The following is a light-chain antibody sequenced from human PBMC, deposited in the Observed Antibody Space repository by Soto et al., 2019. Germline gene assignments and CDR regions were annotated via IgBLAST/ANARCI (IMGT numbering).Light chain of an antibody. J-gene: IGKJ1*01. CDR2: LTS. Sequence: EIVLTQSPATLSSFPGDRVTLSCRASQAVNTRLAWYQHKPGQAPRLLIYLTSNRAAGIPARFSGSGSETDFTLTINSLQPDDSATYYCQQYHTYWWTFGQGTKVDIK. CDR1: QAVNTR. CDR3: QQYHTYWWT. V-gene: IGKV3D-11*01.